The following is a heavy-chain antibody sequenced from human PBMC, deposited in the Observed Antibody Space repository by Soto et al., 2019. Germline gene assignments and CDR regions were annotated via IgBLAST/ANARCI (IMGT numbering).Heavy chain of an antibody. V-gene: IGHV1-69*02. J-gene: IGHJ4*02. CDR2: IVPILGIA. CDR1: GGTFSSYT. CDR3: ARGIAVARTTDFDY. D-gene: IGHD6-19*01. Sequence: GASVKVSCKASGGTFSSYTISWVRQAPGQGLEWMGRIVPILGIANYAQKFQGRVTITADKSTSTAYMELRSLRSDDTAVYYCARGIAVARTTDFDYWGQGTLVTVSS.